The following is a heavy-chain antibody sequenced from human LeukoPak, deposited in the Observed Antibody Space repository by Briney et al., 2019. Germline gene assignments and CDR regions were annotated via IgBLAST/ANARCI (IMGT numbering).Heavy chain of an antibody. Sequence: SVKVSCKASGGTFSSYAISWVRQAPGQGLEWMGGVIPIFGTANYAQKFQGRVTITADESTSTAYMELSSLRSEDTAVYYCARKYYDSLDWLDPWGQGTLVTVSS. D-gene: IGHD3-3*01. CDR3: ARKYYDSLDWLDP. V-gene: IGHV1-69*13. CDR2: VIPIFGTA. J-gene: IGHJ5*02. CDR1: GGTFSSYA.